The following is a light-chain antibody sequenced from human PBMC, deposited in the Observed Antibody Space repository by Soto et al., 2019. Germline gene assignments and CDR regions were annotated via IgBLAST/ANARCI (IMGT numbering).Light chain of an antibody. Sequence: IVLTQSAATLSLSPGERATLSCRASQSVSRYLAWYQQKPGQAPRLLIYDASNRATGVPARFSGSGSGTDFTLTISSLEPEDFAVYYCQQRNDWRRGTFGQGTRLE. V-gene: IGKV3-11*01. CDR3: QQRNDWRRGT. CDR1: QSVSRY. CDR2: DAS. J-gene: IGKJ5*01.